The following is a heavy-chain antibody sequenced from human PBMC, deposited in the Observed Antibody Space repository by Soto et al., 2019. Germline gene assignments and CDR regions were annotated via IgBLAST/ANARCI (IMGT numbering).Heavy chain of an antibody. Sequence: PGGSRRLACSTSGFTFEDYACHWVRQSSRNGLAWVSFVNADGSDRYYADSVKGRFTISRDNTKGSFYLQTDRLRLEHPATYYCAKAKFYFDSSPFDSWGQGT. CDR3: AKAKFYFDSSPFDS. CDR2: VNADGSDR. J-gene: IGHJ4*02. D-gene: IGHD1-26*01. V-gene: IGHV3-43*02. CDR1: GFTFEDYA.